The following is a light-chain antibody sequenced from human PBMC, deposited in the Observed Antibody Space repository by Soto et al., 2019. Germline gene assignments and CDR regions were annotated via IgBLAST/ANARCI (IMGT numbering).Light chain of an antibody. CDR3: QQYGSSPT. CDR1: QSVSSSY. V-gene: IGKV3-20*01. CDR2: AAS. J-gene: IGKJ4*01. Sequence: EIVLTQSPGTLSLSPGERATLSCRASQSVSSSYLAWYQQKPGQAPRLLIYAASSKAAGIPDRFSGSGSGTYFTLTISRLEPEDVAYYYCQQYGSSPTFGGGTKVEIK.